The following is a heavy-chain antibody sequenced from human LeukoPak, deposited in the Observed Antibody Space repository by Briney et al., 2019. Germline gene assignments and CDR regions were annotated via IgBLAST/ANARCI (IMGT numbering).Heavy chain of an antibody. Sequence: GGSLRLSCAASGFTFSSYAVSWVRQAPGKGLEWVSAISGSGGSTYYADSVKGRFTISRDNSKNTLYLQMNSLRAEDTAVYYCAKDPEDSSGYYYFGYWGQGTLVTVSS. V-gene: IGHV3-23*01. CDR3: AKDPEDSSGYYYFGY. CDR1: GFTFSSYA. CDR2: ISGSGGST. J-gene: IGHJ4*02. D-gene: IGHD3-22*01.